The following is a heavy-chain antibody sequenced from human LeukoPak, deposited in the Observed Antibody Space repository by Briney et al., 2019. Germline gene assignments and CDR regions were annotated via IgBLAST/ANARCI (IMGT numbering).Heavy chain of an antibody. V-gene: IGHV1-69*13. D-gene: IGHD6-13*01. CDR1: GGTFSSYA. Sequence: GASVKVSCKASGGTFSSYAISWVRQAPGQGLEWMGGIIPIFGTANYAQKFQGRVTITADESTSTAYMELSSLRSEDTAVYYCARPGIAAAGTWSEYYMDVWGKGTTVTVSS. CDR2: IIPIFGTA. CDR3: ARPGIAAAGTWSEYYMDV. J-gene: IGHJ6*03.